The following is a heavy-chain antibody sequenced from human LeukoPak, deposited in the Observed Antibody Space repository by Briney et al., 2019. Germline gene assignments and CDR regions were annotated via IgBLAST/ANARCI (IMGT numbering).Heavy chain of an antibody. V-gene: IGHV1-18*01. J-gene: IGHJ6*03. D-gene: IGHD1-20*01. CDR3: ARDLFRYNWNDAYYYYYMDV. Sequence: ASVKVSCKASGYTFTSYGISWVRQAPGQGLEWMGWISAYNGNTNYAQKLQGRVTMATDTSTSTAYMELRSLRSDDTAVYYCARDLFRYNWNDAYYYYYMDVWGKGTTVTVSS. CDR1: GYTFTSYG. CDR2: ISAYNGNT.